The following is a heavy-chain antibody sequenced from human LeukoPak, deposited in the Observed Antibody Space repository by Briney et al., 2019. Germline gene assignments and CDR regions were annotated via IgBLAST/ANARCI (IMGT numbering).Heavy chain of an antibody. CDR2: LYYSGSN. V-gene: IGHV4-59*08. CDR1: GASINSYY. Sequence: SETLSLTCTVSGASINSYYWSWIRQPPGKGLQWIAYLYYSGSNNFNPSLKSRLTISVDTSKNQFSLKLNSVTAADTAVYYYARSGSRPSGGAFDLWGQGTMVTVSS. D-gene: IGHD1-26*01. CDR3: ARSGSRPSGGAFDL. J-gene: IGHJ3*01.